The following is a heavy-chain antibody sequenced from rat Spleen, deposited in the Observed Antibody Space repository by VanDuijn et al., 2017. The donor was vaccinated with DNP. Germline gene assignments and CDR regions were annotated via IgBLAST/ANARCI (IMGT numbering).Heavy chain of an antibody. V-gene: IGHV5-20*01. J-gene: IGHJ3*01. Sequence: EVQLVESGGGLVQPGRSLKLSCAASGFTFSDYYMAWVRQAPTKGLELVAYISYDGGSTYYGDSVKGRFTISRDDAKRILFLQMDSLRSEDTATYFCATQGYGDYHVDWLAYWGQGTLVTVSS. CDR1: GFTFSDYY. CDR2: ISYDGGST. D-gene: IGHD1-7*01. CDR3: ATQGYGDYHVDWLAY.